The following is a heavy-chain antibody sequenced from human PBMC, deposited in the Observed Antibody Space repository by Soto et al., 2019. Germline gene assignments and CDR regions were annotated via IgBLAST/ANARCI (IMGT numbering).Heavy chain of an antibody. J-gene: IGHJ3*01. Sequence: QGQLQQSGPGLVKPSQTLSLTCAISGDSVSSDITSWNWIRQSPSRGLEWLGRTYYRSKWFHDYAASVKSRITINPDTSENQFSLELNSMTPEDTAVYYCARGNALDVWGQGTVVTVSS. CDR1: GDSVSSDITS. V-gene: IGHV6-1*01. CDR2: TYYRSKWFH. D-gene: IGHD3-10*01. CDR3: ARGNALDV.